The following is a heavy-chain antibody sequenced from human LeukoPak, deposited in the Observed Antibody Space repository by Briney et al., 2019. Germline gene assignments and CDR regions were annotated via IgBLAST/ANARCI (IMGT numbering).Heavy chain of an antibody. J-gene: IGHJ4*02. Sequence: PGGSLTLSYCASGFTFRDYNMNWLRPPPGKGLEWVSYVSRSGSTLYYAHSVKGPFTISRDNAKNSLYLQMNSLRDEDTAVYYCARIIWSGAYFDYWGQGTLVTVSS. V-gene: IGHV3-48*02. D-gene: IGHD2-8*02. CDR2: VSRSGSTL. CDR1: GFTFRDYN. CDR3: ARIIWSGAYFDY.